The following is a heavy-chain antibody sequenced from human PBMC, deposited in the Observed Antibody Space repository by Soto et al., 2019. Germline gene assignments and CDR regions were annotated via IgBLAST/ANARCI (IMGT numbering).Heavy chain of an antibody. CDR3: ARHCSGGSCYSSFDY. CDR2: IIPIFGTA. CDR1: GGTFSSYA. Sequence: SVKVSCKASGGTFSSYAISWVRQAPGQGLEWMGGIIPIFGTANYAQKFQGRVTITADESTSTAYMELSSLRSKDTAVYYCARHCSGGSCYSSFDYWGQGTLVTVSS. D-gene: IGHD2-15*01. V-gene: IGHV1-69*13. J-gene: IGHJ4*02.